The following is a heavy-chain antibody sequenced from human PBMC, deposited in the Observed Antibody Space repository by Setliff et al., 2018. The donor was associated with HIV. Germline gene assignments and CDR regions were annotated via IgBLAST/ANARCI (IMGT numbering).Heavy chain of an antibody. J-gene: IGHJ5*02. CDR1: GGSILSGGYY. D-gene: IGHD6-13*01. Sequence: PSETLSLTCSVSGGSILSGGYYWSWIRQHPGRGLEWIGYIYYSGSTTYNPSLKSRATISLDSSMNQFSLKLSSVTAADTAVYYCARDLLQQLARYNWLDPWGQGTLVTVS. CDR2: IYYSGST. V-gene: IGHV4-31*02. CDR3: ARDLLQQLARYNWLDP.